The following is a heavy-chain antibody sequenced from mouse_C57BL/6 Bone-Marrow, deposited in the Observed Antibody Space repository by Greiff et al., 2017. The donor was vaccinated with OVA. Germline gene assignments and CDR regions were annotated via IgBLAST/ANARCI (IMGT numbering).Heavy chain of an antibody. CDR2: IDPSDSYT. CDR3: AAYSNYGAMDY. Sequence: QQSCKASGYTFTSYWMHWVKQRPGQGLEWIGEIDPSDSYTNYNQKFKGKSTLTVDKSSSTAYMQLSSLTSEDSAVYYCAAYSNYGAMDYWGQGTSVTVSS. J-gene: IGHJ4*01. D-gene: IGHD2-5*01. CDR1: GYTFTSYW. V-gene: IGHV1-69*01.